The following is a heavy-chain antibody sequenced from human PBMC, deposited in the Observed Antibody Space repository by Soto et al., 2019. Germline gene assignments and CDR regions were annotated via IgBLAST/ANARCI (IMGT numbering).Heavy chain of an antibody. J-gene: IGHJ5*02. CDR2: IIPIFASS. Sequence: QVQLVQSGAEVKKPGSSVMVSCKASGGTFSNFGFSWERQAPGQGLEWMGGIIPIFASSNYAQKFQGRLTITADESTSTAYMDLSSLRSEDTAVYFCAKDVGFQQLLFVFETWGQGALVTVSS. CDR1: GGTFSNFG. D-gene: IGHD6-13*01. V-gene: IGHV1-69*01. CDR3: AKDVGFQQLLFVFET.